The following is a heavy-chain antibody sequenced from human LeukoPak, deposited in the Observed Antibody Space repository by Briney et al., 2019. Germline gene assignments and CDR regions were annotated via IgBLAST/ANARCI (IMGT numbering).Heavy chain of an antibody. CDR2: INHSGST. CDR1: GGSFSGYY. D-gene: IGHD3-22*01. J-gene: IGHJ4*02. V-gene: IGHV4-34*01. Sequence: PSETLSLTCAVYGGSFSGYYWSWIRQPPGKGLEGIGEINHSGSTNYNPSLKSRVTISVDTSKNQFSLKLSSLTAAGTAVYYCARACDSSGWSYDDWGQGTLVTVSS. CDR3: ARACDSSGWSYDD.